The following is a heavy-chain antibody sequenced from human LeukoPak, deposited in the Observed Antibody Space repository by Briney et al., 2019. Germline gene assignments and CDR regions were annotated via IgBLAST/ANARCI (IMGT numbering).Heavy chain of an antibody. J-gene: IGHJ6*03. V-gene: IGHV3-11*04. CDR2: VSSSGSTI. CDR1: GFTFSDYY. Sequence: GGSLRLSCAASGFTFSDYYMSWIRQAPGKGLEWVSYVSSSGSTIYYADSVKGRFTISRDNAKNSLYLQMNSLRAEDTAVYYCARVGDPYYYYMDVWGKGTTVTVSS. CDR3: ARVGDPYYYYMDV.